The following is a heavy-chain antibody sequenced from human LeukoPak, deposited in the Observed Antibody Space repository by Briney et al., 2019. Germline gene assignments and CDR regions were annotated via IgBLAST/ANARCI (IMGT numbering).Heavy chain of an antibody. V-gene: IGHV4-4*07. CDR1: GGSISNYY. J-gene: IGHJ4*02. CDR3: ARSYYYDTSGYYY. D-gene: IGHD3-22*01. CDR2: VHTSGST. Sequence: ASETLSLTCTVSGGSISNYYWSWIRQPAGKGLEWIGRVHTSGSTNYNPSLKSRVTMSVDTSKNQFSLILSSVTAADTAVHYCARSYYYDTSGYYYWGQGTLVTVSS.